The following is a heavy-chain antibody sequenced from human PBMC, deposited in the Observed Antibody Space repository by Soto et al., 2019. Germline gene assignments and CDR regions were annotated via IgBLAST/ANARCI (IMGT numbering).Heavy chain of an antibody. D-gene: IGHD1-1*01. CDR2: ISGSGGST. J-gene: IGHJ6*02. CDR3: AKMEGPTAYYYAMDV. V-gene: IGHV3-23*01. CDR1: GFIFSNYV. Sequence: SGGSLRLSCRTSGFIFSNYVMSWVRQAPGKGLEWVSGISGSGGSTYYADSVKGRFAISRDNSKNTLYLQINSLRVEDTAVYYCAKMEGPTAYYYAMDVWGQGTPVTVSS.